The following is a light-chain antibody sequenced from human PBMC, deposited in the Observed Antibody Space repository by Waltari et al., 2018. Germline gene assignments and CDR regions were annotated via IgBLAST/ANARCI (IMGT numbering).Light chain of an antibody. CDR1: QSVLDSSKNKNY. Sequence: DIVMTQSPDSLAVSLGERATINCKSSQSVLDSSKNKNYLAWYQQKPGQPPKLLIYCASTRESGVPDRFSGSGSGTDFTLTISSLQAEDVAVYYCQQYYSTPQTFGHGTKVEIK. V-gene: IGKV4-1*01. J-gene: IGKJ1*01. CDR2: CAS. CDR3: QQYYSTPQT.